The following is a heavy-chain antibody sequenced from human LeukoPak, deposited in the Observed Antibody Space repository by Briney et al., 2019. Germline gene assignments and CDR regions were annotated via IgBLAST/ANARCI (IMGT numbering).Heavy chain of an antibody. J-gene: IGHJ5*02. D-gene: IGHD2-2*01. Sequence: ASVKVSCKASGYPFTSYYIHWVRQAPEQGLEWMGIMNISRDASSYTERFQDRVTMTRDTSTSTVFMELTSLTSEDTAVYYCARGGTSGRRGYPDPWGQGTLVTVFS. CDR1: GYPFTSYY. CDR3: ARGGTSGRRGYPDP. CDR2: MNISRDAS. V-gene: IGHV1-46*01.